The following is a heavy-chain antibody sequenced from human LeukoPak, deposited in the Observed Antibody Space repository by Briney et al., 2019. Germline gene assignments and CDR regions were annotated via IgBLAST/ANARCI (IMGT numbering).Heavy chain of an antibody. CDR2: INHSGST. V-gene: IGHV4-34*01. CDR3: ARSGSGSHTYYYYGMDV. Sequence: PSETLSLTCAVYGGSFSGYYWNWIRQPPGKGLEGIGEINHSGSTNYNPSLKSRVTISVDTSKNQFSLKLSSVTAADTAVYYCARSGSGSHTYYYYGMDVWGQGTTVTVSS. CDR1: GGSFSGYY. J-gene: IGHJ6*02. D-gene: IGHD3-10*01.